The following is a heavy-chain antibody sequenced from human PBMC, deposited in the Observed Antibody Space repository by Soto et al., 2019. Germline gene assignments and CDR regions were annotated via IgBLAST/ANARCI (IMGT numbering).Heavy chain of an antibody. CDR3: AREVRGFVMDYYYGMDV. CDR1: GGSIYTYY. D-gene: IGHD3-10*01. Sequence: SETLSLTCNVSGGSIYTYYWNWILQPPGKGLEWIGEINHSGSTNYNPSLKSRVTISVDTSKNQFSLKLSSVTAADMALYYCAREVRGFVMDYYYGMDVWGQGTTVTVSS. V-gene: IGHV4-34*01. J-gene: IGHJ6*02. CDR2: INHSGST.